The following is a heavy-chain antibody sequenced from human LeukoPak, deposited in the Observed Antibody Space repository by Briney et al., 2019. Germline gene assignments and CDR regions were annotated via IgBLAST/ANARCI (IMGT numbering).Heavy chain of an antibody. CDR2: ISSSSSYI. Sequence: PGGSLRLSCAASGFTFSTYSMNWVRQAPGKGLEWVSSISSSSSYIYYADSVKGRFTISRDNAKNSLYLQMNSLRAEDTAVYYCAKGHTRIFGVIIRNYYHMDVWGKGTTVTVSS. J-gene: IGHJ6*03. CDR1: GFTFSTYS. CDR3: AKGHTRIFGVIIRNYYHMDV. V-gene: IGHV3-21*04. D-gene: IGHD3-3*02.